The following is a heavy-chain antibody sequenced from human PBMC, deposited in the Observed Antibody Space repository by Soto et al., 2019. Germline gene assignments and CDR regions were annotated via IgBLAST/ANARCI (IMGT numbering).Heavy chain of an antibody. V-gene: IGHV4-31*02. CDR3: ARDLDYGDSSFGY. CDR1: GGSISSGGYY. Sequence: SETLSLTCTVSGGSISSGGYYWSWIRQHPGKGLEWIGYIYYSGSTYYNPSLKSRVTISVDTSKNQFSLKLSSVTAADTAVYYCARDLDYGDSSFGYWGQGTLVTVSS. D-gene: IGHD4-17*01. CDR2: IYYSGST. J-gene: IGHJ4*02.